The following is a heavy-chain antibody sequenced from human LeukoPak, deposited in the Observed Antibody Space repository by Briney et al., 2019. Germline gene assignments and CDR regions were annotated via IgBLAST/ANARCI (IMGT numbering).Heavy chain of an antibody. Sequence: GGSLRLSCAASGFTFSSYAMSWVRQAPGKGLEWVSAISGSGGSTYYADSVRGRFTISRDNSKNTLYLQMNSLRAEDTAVYYCAKEITIFGLANWFDPWGQGTLVTVSS. CDR2: ISGSGGST. J-gene: IGHJ5*02. D-gene: IGHD3-3*01. V-gene: IGHV3-23*01. CDR1: GFTFSSYA. CDR3: AKEITIFGLANWFDP.